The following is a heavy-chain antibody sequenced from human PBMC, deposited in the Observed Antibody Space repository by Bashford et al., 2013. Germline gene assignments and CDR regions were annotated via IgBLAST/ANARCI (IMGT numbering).Heavy chain of an antibody. V-gene: IGHV1-24*01. D-gene: IGHD4-17*01. CDR3: ATFGYGDYWVGNAFDI. Sequence: ASVKVSCKVSGYTLTELSMHWVRQAPGKGLEWMGGFDPEDGETINAQKFQGRVTMTEDTSTDTAYMELSSLRSEDTAVYYCATFGYGDYWVGNAFDIWGQGTMVTVSS. J-gene: IGHJ3*02. CDR1: GYTLTELS. CDR2: FDPEDGET.